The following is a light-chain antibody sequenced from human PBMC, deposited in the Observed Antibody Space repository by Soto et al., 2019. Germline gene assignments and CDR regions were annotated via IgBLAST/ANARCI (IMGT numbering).Light chain of an antibody. J-gene: IGKJ1*01. V-gene: IGKV3-20*01. CDR2: GGS. CDR3: QRYYSSRT. Sequence: ELVLTQSPGTVSLSPGERATLSCRASQSVVSRWLAWYQQKPGQAPRVLIYGGSNRATGIPDRFSGSGSATDFTLTISRLEPEDFAVYYCQRYYSSRTFGQGTKVEMK. CDR1: QSVVSRW.